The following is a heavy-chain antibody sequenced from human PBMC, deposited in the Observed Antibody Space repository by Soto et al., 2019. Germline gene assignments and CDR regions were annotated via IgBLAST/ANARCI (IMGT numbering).Heavy chain of an antibody. J-gene: IGHJ5*02. Sequence: GGSLRLSCAASGFTFSSYSMNWVRQAPGKGLEWVSYISSSSSTIYYADSVKGRFTISRDNAKNSLYLQMNSLRAEDTAVYYCARDYKYYYGSGPNWFDPWGQGTLVTVSS. V-gene: IGHV3-48*01. CDR1: GFTFSSYS. CDR2: ISSSSSTI. CDR3: ARDYKYYYGSGPNWFDP. D-gene: IGHD3-10*01.